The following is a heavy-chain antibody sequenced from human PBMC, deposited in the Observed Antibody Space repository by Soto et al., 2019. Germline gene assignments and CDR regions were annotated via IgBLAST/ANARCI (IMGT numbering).Heavy chain of an antibody. J-gene: IGHJ6*02. D-gene: IGHD2-2*01. CDR2: IYYSGST. V-gene: IGHV4-39*01. CDR3: ARLWGQLLPSYYYYYGMDV. Sequence: SETLSLTCTVSGGSISSSSYYWGWIRQPPGKGLEWIGSIYYSGSTYYNPSLKSRVTISVDTSKNQFSLKLSSVTAADTAVYYCARLWGQLLPSYYYYYGMDVWGQGTTVTVSS. CDR1: GGSISSSSYY.